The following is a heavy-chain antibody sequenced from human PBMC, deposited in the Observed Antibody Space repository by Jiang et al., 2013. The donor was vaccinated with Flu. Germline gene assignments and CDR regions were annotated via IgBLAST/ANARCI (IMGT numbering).Heavy chain of an antibody. D-gene: IGHD5-12*01. Sequence: SLTCAVSGDSISASDWLTWVRQPPGKGLEWIGEINHAGGTTFNPSFKSRVTLSVDESKTQFSLNLRSVTAADTAVYYCARLTRETGYQFYFYYYYMDVWGKGTTVTVSS. J-gene: IGHJ6*03. CDR1: GDSISASDW. V-gene: IGHV4-4*02. CDR3: ARLTRETGYQFYFYYYYMDV. CDR2: INHAGGT.